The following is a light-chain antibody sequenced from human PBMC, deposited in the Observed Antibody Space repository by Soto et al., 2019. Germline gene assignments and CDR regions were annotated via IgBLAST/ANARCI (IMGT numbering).Light chain of an antibody. Sequence: DIVLTQSPATLSLSPGKRVTLSCRASQSVSRYLAWYQQKPGQAPRLLIYGASNRATGIPDRFSGSGSGTDISLTISRLEHEDFVVYYCQQYNEWPPFTFGQGTRLEIK. CDR3: QQYNEWPPFT. CDR2: GAS. CDR1: QSVSRY. V-gene: IGKV3-11*01. J-gene: IGKJ5*01.